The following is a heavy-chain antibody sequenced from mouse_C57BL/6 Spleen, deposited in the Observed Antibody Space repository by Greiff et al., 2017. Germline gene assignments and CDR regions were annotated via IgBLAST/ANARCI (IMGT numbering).Heavy chain of an antibody. J-gene: IGHJ1*03. D-gene: IGHD2-5*01. V-gene: IGHV1-55*01. CDR2: IYPGSGST. CDR1: GYTFTSYW. CDR3: ARPLYYSNYGYFDV. Sequence: QVQLQQSGAELVKPGASVKMSCKASGYTFTSYWITWVKQRPGQGLEWIGDIYPGSGSTNYNEKFKSKATRTVDTSSSTAYMQLSSLTSEDSAVYYCARPLYYSNYGYFDVWGTGTTVTVSS.